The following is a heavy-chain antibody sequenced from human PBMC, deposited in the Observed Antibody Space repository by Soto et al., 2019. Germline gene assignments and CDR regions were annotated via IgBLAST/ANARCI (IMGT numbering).Heavy chain of an antibody. Sequence: QVQLVQSGAEVKKPGASVKVSCKASGYTFTSYGISWVRQAPGQGLEWMGWISAYNGNTNYAQKLQGRVTMTTETSTGTAHMERRSLRSDDTAVYYCARGYGSGGYGYYYYYGMDVWGQGTTVTVSS. CDR1: GYTFTSYG. CDR2: ISAYNGNT. J-gene: IGHJ6*02. V-gene: IGHV1-18*01. CDR3: ARGYGSGGYGYYYYYGMDV. D-gene: IGHD6-19*01.